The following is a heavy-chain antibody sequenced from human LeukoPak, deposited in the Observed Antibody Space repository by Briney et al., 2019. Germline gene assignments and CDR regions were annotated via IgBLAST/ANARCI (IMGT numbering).Heavy chain of an antibody. CDR3: ARGRRRYYYGMDV. Sequence: SETLSLTCTVSGGSISSGDYYWNWIRQPPGKGLEWMGYIYYSGSTAYNPSLKSRVTISVDTSKNQFSLKLSSVTAADTAVYYCARGRRRYYYGMDVWGQGTTVTVSS. J-gene: IGHJ6*02. V-gene: IGHV4-30-4*01. CDR2: IYYSGST. CDR1: GGSISSGDYY. D-gene: IGHD6-6*01.